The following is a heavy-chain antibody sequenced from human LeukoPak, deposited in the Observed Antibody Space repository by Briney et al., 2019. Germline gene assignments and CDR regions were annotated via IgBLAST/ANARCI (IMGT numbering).Heavy chain of an antibody. Sequence: GGSLRLSCAASGFMFSSNWMSWVRLAPGKGLEWVANIKEDGTETYYVDSVKGRFTISRDNAKNSLYLQMNSLRDEDTAVYYCAKEGRSLQTYWGQGTLVTVSS. CDR1: GFMFSSNW. V-gene: IGHV3-7*03. CDR2: IKEDGTET. CDR3: AKEGRSLQTY. D-gene: IGHD5-24*01. J-gene: IGHJ4*02.